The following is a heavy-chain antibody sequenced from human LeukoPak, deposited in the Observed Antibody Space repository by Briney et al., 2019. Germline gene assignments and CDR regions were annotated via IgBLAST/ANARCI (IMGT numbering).Heavy chain of an antibody. Sequence: PSETLSLTCTVSGGSITSSSYYWGWIRQPPGKGLEWIGSIYYGGNTYYNPSLKSRVIKTVDTSKNQFSLKLSSVTAADTAVYYCARENGYKYDYWGQGTLVTVSS. CDR3: ARENGYKYDY. J-gene: IGHJ4*02. D-gene: IGHD5-24*01. V-gene: IGHV4-39*02. CDR2: IYYGGNT. CDR1: GGSITSSSYY.